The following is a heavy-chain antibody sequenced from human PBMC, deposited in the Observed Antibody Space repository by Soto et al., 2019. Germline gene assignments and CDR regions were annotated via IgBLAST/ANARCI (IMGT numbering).Heavy chain of an antibody. D-gene: IGHD3-3*01. CDR1: GGSFSGYY. CDR2: INHSGST. J-gene: IGHJ2*01. Sequence: SETLSLTCAVYGGSFSGYYWSWIRQPPGKGLEWIGEINHSGSTNYNPSLKSRVTISADTSKNQFSLKLSSVTAADTAVYYCARSYDFWSGYLFQDWYFDLWGRGTLVTVSS. V-gene: IGHV4-34*01. CDR3: ARSYDFWSGYLFQDWYFDL.